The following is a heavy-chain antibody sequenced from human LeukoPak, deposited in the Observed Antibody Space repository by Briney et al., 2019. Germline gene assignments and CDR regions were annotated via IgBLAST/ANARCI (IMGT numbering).Heavy chain of an antibody. D-gene: IGHD4-11*01. CDR3: ARGTVTTWGGFDP. Sequence: PSQTLSLTCAVSGGSLSSGGYSWSWIRQPPGKGLEWIGYIYHSGSTYYNPSLKRRVTISVDRSKNQFSLKLSSVTAADTAVYYCARGTVTTWGGFDPWGQGTLVTVSS. CDR1: GGSLSSGGYS. J-gene: IGHJ5*02. V-gene: IGHV4-30-2*01. CDR2: IYHSGST.